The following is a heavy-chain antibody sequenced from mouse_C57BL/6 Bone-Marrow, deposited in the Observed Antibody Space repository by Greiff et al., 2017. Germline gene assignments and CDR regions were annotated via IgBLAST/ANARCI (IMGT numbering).Heavy chain of an antibody. CDR1: GYTFTSYW. Sequence: QVQLQQSGAELAKPGASVKLSCKASGYTFTSYWMHWVKQRPGQGLEWIGYINPSSGYTKYNQKFKDKATLTADKSSSTAYMRLSSLTYEDSAVYYCASDVMELYYYAMDYWGQGTSVTVSS. CDR2: INPSSGYT. J-gene: IGHJ4*01. V-gene: IGHV1-7*01. CDR3: ASDVMELYYYAMDY. D-gene: IGHD2-3*01.